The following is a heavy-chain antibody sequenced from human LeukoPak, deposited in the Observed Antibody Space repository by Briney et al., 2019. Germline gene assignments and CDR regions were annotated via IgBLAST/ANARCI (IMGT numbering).Heavy chain of an antibody. D-gene: IGHD5-18*01. CDR3: ARGSRGYTYG. Sequence: SETLSLTCTVSGGSISTYYWNWIRQPPGKGLEWIGYIYYSGSTNYNPSLKSRVTISVDTSKNQFSLKLSSVTAADTAVYYCARGSRGYTYGWGQGTLVTVSS. J-gene: IGHJ4*02. CDR2: IYYSGST. CDR1: GGSISTYY. V-gene: IGHV4-59*01.